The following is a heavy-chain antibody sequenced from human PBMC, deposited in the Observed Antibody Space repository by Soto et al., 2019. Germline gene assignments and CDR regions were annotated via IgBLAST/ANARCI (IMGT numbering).Heavy chain of an antibody. D-gene: IGHD1-26*01. CDR3: ARDKMVGAYCFDY. V-gene: IGHV3-74*01. CDR2: IKSDGSNT. Sequence: PGGSLRLSCAASGFTFSSYWMHWVRQVPGKGLAWVSRIKSDGSNTNYADSVKGRFTISRDNSKNTLYLQMDSLRVEDTAVYYCARDKMVGAYCFDYWAQRALVTVS. CDR1: GFTFSSYW. J-gene: IGHJ4*02.